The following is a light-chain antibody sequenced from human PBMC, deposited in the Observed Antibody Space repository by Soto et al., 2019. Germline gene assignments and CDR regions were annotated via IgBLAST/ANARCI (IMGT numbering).Light chain of an antibody. V-gene: IGKV1-27*01. Sequence: DIQMTQYPSSLSASVGDRVTITCRASQAIYNYLAWYQQKPGKVPTLLSSAASTLQSGVPSRFSGSGSGTDFTLTISSLQPEDVATYYCQKFSAVPTFGGGTKVEI. CDR3: QKFSAVPT. CDR1: QAIYNY. CDR2: AAS. J-gene: IGKJ4*02.